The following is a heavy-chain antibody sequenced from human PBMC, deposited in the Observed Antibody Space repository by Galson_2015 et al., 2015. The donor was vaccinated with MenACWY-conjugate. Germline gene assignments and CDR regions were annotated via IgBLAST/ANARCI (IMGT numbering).Heavy chain of an antibody. CDR3: ARAGYSSGWYGFDY. J-gene: IGHJ4*02. CDR1: GFTLSSYD. Sequence: SLRLSCAASGFTLSSYDMHWVRQATGKGLEWVSGIGTAGDTYYSGSVKGRFTISREKAKNSFYLQMNSLSAEDTAVYYCARAGYSSGWYGFDYWGQGSLVTVSS. D-gene: IGHD6-19*01. V-gene: IGHV3-13*01. CDR2: IGTAGDT.